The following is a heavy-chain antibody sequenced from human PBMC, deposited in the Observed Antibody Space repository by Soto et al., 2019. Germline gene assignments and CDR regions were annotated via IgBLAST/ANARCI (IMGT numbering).Heavy chain of an antibody. J-gene: IGHJ6*04. D-gene: IGHD6-13*01. CDR1: GFTFSSYS. V-gene: IGHV3-21*01. CDR3: ARGAAAAGFGDV. Sequence: EVQLVESGGGLVKPGGSLRLSCAASGFTFSSYSMNWVRQAPGKGLEWVSSISSSSSYIYYTDSVKGRFTISRDNAKNSLYLQMNSRRAEDTAVYYCARGAAAAGFGDVWGKGTTVTVSS. CDR2: ISSSSSYI.